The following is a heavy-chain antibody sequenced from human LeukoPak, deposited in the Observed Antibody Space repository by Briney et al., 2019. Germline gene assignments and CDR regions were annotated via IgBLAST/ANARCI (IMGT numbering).Heavy chain of an antibody. J-gene: IGHJ3*02. CDR1: GFAFSRYG. Sequence: PGGSLRLSCSASGFAFSRYGMHWVRQAPGKGLEYVSAIVSNGDSTYYADSAKGRFTISRDNAKNSLYLQMNSLRAEDTAVYYCARELLTVTTHDAFDIWGQGTMVTVSS. D-gene: IGHD4-17*01. V-gene: IGHV3-64*04. CDR2: IVSNGDST. CDR3: ARELLTVTTHDAFDI.